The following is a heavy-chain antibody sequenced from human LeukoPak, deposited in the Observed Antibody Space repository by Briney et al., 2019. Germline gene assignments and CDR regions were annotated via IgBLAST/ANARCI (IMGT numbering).Heavy chain of an antibody. V-gene: IGHV1-18*01. CDR2: ISAYNGNT. CDR1: GYTFTSYG. CDR3: ARGGYSYGFGISHFDY. J-gene: IGHJ4*02. Sequence: ASVKVSCKASGYTFTSYGISWVRQAPGQGLEWMGWISAYNGNTNYAQKLQGRVTMTTDTSTSTAYMELRSLRPDDTAVYYCARGGYSYGFGISHFDYWGQGTLVTVSS. D-gene: IGHD5-18*01.